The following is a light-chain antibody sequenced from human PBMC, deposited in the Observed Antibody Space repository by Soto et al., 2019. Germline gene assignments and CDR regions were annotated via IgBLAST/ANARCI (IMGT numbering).Light chain of an antibody. CDR3: QAYDYSLTASV. V-gene: IGLV2-11*01. J-gene: IGLJ3*02. CDR1: TGDVGAYNF. CDR2: GNR. Sequence: QSVLTQPRSVSGSPGQSVTISCTGTTGDVGAYNFVSWYQQHPGKAPKLVIFGNRNRPSGVPERFSGSKSGTSASLAITGLQAEDEADYYCQAYDYSLTASVFGGGTKLTVL.